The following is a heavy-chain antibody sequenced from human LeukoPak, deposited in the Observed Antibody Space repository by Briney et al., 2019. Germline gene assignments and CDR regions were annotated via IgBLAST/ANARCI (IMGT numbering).Heavy chain of an antibody. D-gene: IGHD3-10*01. V-gene: IGHV1-18*01. Sequence: ASVKVSCKASGYTFTSYGISWVRQAPGQGLEWMGWISAYNGNTNYAQKLQGRVTMTTDTSTSTAYMELRSLRSDDTAVYYCARAITMVRGVTSPSYMDVWGKGTTVTISS. CDR3: ARAITMVRGVTSPSYMDV. CDR2: ISAYNGNT. CDR1: GYTFTSYG. J-gene: IGHJ6*03.